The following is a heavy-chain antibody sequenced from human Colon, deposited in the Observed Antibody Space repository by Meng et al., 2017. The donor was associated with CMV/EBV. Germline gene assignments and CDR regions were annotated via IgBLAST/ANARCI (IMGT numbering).Heavy chain of an antibody. Sequence: QGQLQGSGPGLVKPSQTLSLTCAVSGGSISSGGYYWSWIRQPPGKGLEWIGYIYYSGSTYYNPSLKSRVTISLDTSKNQFSLKLSSVTAADTAMYYCARVVLNFFDYWGQGTLVTVSS. J-gene: IGHJ4*02. CDR2: IYYSGST. CDR3: ARVVLNFFDY. CDR1: GGSISSGGYY. V-gene: IGHV4-31*11. D-gene: IGHD3-10*02.